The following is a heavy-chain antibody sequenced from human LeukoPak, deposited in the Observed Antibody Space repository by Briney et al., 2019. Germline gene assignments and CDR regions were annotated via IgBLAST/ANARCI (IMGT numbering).Heavy chain of an antibody. CDR2: VSNSGST. Sequence: NPSETLSLTCTVSGGSISSYYWSWIRQPPGTGLEWIGYVSNSGSTNYNPSLKSRVTISVDTSKNQFSLKLSSVTAADTAVYYCARGGRYSSLDYWGQGTLVTVSS. V-gene: IGHV4-59*12. CDR3: ARGGRYSSLDY. D-gene: IGHD6-19*01. CDR1: GGSISSYY. J-gene: IGHJ4*02.